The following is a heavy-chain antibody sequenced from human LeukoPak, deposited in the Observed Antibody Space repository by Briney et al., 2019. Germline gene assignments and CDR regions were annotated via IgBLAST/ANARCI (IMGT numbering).Heavy chain of an antibody. CDR1: GFTFSSYW. V-gene: IGHV3-74*01. CDR2: INSDGSSA. D-gene: IGHD4-17*01. CDR3: AKDRTSMVTTGLDY. J-gene: IGHJ4*02. Sequence: GGSLRLSCAASGFTFSSYWMHWVRQAPGKGLVWVSRINSDGSSATYAASVKGRFTISRDNSKNMLHLQMNSLRAEDTAVYYCAKDRTSMVTTGLDYWGQGTLVTVSS.